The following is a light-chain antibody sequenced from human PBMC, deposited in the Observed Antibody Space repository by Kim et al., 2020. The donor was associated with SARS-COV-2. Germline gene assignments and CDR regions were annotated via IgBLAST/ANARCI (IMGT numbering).Light chain of an antibody. J-gene: IGLJ1*01. CDR3: SSYTSSSTYV. CDR2: EVN. CDR1: SSDVGTYNR. Sequence: QSALTQPPSVSGSPGQSVTLSCTGTSSDVGTYNRVSWYQQPPGTAPKLIIYEVNNRPSGVPDRSSGSKSGNTASLTISGFQAEDEADYYCSSYTSSSTYVFGTGTKVTVL. V-gene: IGLV2-18*02.